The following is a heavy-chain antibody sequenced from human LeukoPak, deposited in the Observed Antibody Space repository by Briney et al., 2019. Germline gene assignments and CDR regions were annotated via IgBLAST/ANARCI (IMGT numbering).Heavy chain of an antibody. J-gene: IGHJ4*02. CDR1: GYTFTGYY. CDR3: ARLGYSHGLADY. CDR2: INPNSGGT. Sequence: ASVKVSCKASGYTFTGYYMHWVRQAPGQGLEWMGWINPNSGGTNYAQKFQGRVTISADKSISTAYLQWSSLKASDTAMYYCARLGYSHGLADYWGQGTLVTVSS. D-gene: IGHD2-21*01. V-gene: IGHV1-2*02.